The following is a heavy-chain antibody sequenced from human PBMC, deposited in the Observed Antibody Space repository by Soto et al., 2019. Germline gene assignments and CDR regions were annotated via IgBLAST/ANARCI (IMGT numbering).Heavy chain of an antibody. V-gene: IGHV1-69*13. CDR3: ARVSNYYDSSGYYDY. Sequence: SVKVSCKASGGTFSSYAISWVRQAPGQGLEWMGGIIPIFGTANYAQKFQGRVTITADESTSTAYMELSSLRSEDTAVYYCARVSNYYDSSGYYDYWGQGTLVTVSS. J-gene: IGHJ4*02. CDR2: IIPIFGTA. CDR1: GGTFSSYA. D-gene: IGHD3-22*01.